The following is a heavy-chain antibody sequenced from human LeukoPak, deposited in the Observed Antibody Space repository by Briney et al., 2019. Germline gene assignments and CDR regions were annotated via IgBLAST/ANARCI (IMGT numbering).Heavy chain of an antibody. CDR1: GFTFSSYW. CDR2: IKQDGSEK. J-gene: IGHJ3*02. V-gene: IGHV3-7*01. Sequence: GGSLRLSCAASGFTFSSYWMSWVRQAPGKGLEWVANIKQDGSEKYYVDSVKGRFTISRDNAKNSLYLQMNSLRAEDTAVYYCARDQITMVRGVISTDAFDIWGQGTMVTVSS. D-gene: IGHD3-10*01. CDR3: ARDQITMVRGVISTDAFDI.